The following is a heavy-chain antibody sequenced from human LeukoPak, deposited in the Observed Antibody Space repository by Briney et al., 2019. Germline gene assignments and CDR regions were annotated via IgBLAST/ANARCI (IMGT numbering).Heavy chain of an antibody. CDR2: ISYDGSNK. D-gene: IGHD3-9*01. CDR1: GFTFSSYG. CDR3: VVNYDILTGYYPYNWFDP. Sequence: PGRSLRLSCAASGFTFSSYGMHWVRQAPGKGLEWVAVISYDGSNKYHADSVKGRFTISRDNSKNTLYLQMNSLRAEDTAVYYCVVNYDILTGYYPYNWFDPWGQGTLVTVSS. V-gene: IGHV3-30*03. J-gene: IGHJ5*02.